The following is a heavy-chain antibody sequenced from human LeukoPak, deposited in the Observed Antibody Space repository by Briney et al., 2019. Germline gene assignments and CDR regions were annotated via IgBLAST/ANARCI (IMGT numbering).Heavy chain of an antibody. CDR1: GGSISSYY. J-gene: IGHJ4*02. D-gene: IGHD6-19*01. CDR3: ATHSSGWYGPLDH. Sequence: PSETLSLTCTVSGGSISSYYWSWIRQPPGKGLEWIGYIYYSGSTNYKPSLKSRVTISVDTSKNQFSLKLSSVTAADTAVYYCATHSSGWYGPLDHWGQGTLVTVSS. CDR2: IYYSGST. V-gene: IGHV4-59*12.